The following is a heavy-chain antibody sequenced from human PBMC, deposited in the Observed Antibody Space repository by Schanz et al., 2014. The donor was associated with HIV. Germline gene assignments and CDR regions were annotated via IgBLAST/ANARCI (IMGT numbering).Heavy chain of an antibody. CDR1: GFTFDSYG. V-gene: IGHV3-30*18. Sequence: QVRLVESGGGVVRPGRSLRLSCAASGFTFDSYGMHWVRQAPGKGLEWVAVTSYDGTKKHYADSVRGRFTISRDNSKNTLYLQMKNLRTEDTAVYYCAKDRNYYDSKYRGKGNYYYYYGMAVWGQGTTVTVS. D-gene: IGHD3-22*01. CDR2: TSYDGTKK. CDR3: AKDRNYYDSKYRGKGNYYYYYGMAV. J-gene: IGHJ6*02.